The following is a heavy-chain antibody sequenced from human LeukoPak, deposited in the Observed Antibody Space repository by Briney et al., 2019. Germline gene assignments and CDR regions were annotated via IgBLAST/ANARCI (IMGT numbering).Heavy chain of an antibody. CDR1: GGTFSSYA. V-gene: IGHV1-69*05. CDR2: IIPIFGTA. D-gene: IGHD2-2*01. CDR3: ARSEDIVVVPALDY. Sequence: SVKVSCKASGGTFSSYAISWVRQAPGQGLEWMGGIIPIFGTANYAQKLQGRVTMTTDTSTSTAYMELRSLRSDDTAVYYCARSEDIVVVPALDYWGQGTLVTVSS. J-gene: IGHJ4*02.